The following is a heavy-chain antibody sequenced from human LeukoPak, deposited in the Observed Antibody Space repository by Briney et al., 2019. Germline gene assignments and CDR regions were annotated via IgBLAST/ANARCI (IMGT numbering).Heavy chain of an antibody. CDR1: GFTVSSIH. Sequence: PGGSLRLSCAASGFTVSSIHMVWVRQAPGKGLEWVSSFGTRSTSVYHAGSVKGRFAISRDNAKNSLYLQMNSLRAEDTALYYCAREVSEGFDFWGQGTLVTVSS. CDR3: AREVSEGFDF. CDR2: FGTRSTSV. D-gene: IGHD3-22*01. V-gene: IGHV3-21*01. J-gene: IGHJ4*02.